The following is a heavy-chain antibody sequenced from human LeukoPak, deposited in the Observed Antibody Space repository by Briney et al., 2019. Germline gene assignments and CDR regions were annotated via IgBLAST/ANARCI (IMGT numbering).Heavy chain of an antibody. J-gene: IGHJ4*02. D-gene: IGHD1-26*01. V-gene: IGHV3-73*01. Sequence: GGSLRLSCAASGFTFSGSAMHWVRQASGKGLEWVGRIRSKANSYATAYAASVKGRFTISRDDSKNTAYLQMNSLKTEDTAVYYCTRPGVVGATGDDYWGQGTLVTVSS. CDR1: GFTFSGSA. CDR2: IRSKANSYAT. CDR3: TRPGVVGATGDDY.